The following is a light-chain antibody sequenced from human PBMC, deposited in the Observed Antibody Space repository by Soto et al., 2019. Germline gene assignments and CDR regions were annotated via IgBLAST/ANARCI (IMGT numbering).Light chain of an antibody. J-gene: IGKJ1*01. CDR2: AAS. CDR1: QTISSTY. Sequence: EIVLTQSPGTLSLSPGDRATLSCRASQTISSTYLAWYQQKPGQAPRLLIYAASTRATGIPDRFSGSGSGTDFTLTISRLGPEDFAVYYCQQYGSSPKTFXQGTKVDIK. CDR3: QQYGSSPKT. V-gene: IGKV3-20*01.